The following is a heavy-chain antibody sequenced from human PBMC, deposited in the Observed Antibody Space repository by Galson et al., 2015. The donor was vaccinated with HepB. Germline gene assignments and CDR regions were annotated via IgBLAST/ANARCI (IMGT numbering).Heavy chain of an antibody. CDR3: ARGDIVVVPAASLYWYFDL. J-gene: IGHJ2*01. Sequence: SVKVSCKASGYTFTGYYMHWVRQAPGQGLEWMGRINPNSGGTNYAQKFQGRVTMTRDTSISTAYMELSRLRSDDTAVYYCARGDIVVVPAASLYWYFDLWGRGTLVTVSS. D-gene: IGHD2-2*01. V-gene: IGHV1-2*06. CDR1: GYTFTGYY. CDR2: INPNSGGT.